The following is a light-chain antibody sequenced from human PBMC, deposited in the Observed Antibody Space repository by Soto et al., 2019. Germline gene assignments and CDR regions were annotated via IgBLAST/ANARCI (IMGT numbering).Light chain of an antibody. Sequence: DIQMTQSPSTLSASVGDRVTITCRASQSISTWLAWYQEKPGKAPKLLIYDGSSLGSGVPSRFSGSGSGTEFTLTISSLRPEDFATYDCQQYNANFGQGTRLEIK. J-gene: IGKJ2*01. CDR1: QSISTW. CDR3: QQYNAN. CDR2: DGS. V-gene: IGKV1-5*01.